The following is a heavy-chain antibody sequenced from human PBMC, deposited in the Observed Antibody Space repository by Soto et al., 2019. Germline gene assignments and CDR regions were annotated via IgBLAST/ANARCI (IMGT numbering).Heavy chain of an antibody. J-gene: IGHJ5*02. CDR3: ATQPPRIVVTGSDKPT. CDR2: IYHSDMT. V-gene: IGHV4-4*02. CDR1: GTSISSSHW. Sequence: QVQLRQSGPGLVKPSGTLSLTCAVSGTSISSSHWWTWVRQSPGKGLEWIGQIYHSDMTNYNPSLKRRVTISVDKSDNQFSLLMTSATAADTVVYHFATQPPRIVVTGSDKPTWGQGTLVALSS. D-gene: IGHD3-10*01.